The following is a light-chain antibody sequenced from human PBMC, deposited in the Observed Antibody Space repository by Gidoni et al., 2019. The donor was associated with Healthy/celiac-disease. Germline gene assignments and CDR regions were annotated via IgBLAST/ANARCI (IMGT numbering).Light chain of an antibody. V-gene: IGLV2-14*01. Sequence: QSALTQPASVSGSPGQSITISCPGTSSAVGGYNYVSWYQQHPGKAPKLMIYYVSNRPSGVSNRFSGSKSGNTASLTISGLQAEDESDYYCSSYTSSSTLGFGGGTKLTVL. CDR1: SSAVGGYNY. CDR3: SSYTSSSTLG. CDR2: YVS. J-gene: IGLJ2*01.